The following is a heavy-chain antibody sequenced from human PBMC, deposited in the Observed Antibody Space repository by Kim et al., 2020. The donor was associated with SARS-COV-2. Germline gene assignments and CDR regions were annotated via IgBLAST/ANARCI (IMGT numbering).Heavy chain of an antibody. CDR3: ARSEVITPPDY. J-gene: IGHJ4*02. Sequence: TRYSPSFQGPVTISADKSISTAYLQWSSVKASDTAMYYCARSEVITPPDYWGQGTLVTVSS. V-gene: IGHV5-51*01. CDR2: T. D-gene: IGHD1-20*01.